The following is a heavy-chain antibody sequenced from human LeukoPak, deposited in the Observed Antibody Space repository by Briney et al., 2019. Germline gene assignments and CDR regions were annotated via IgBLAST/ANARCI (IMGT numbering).Heavy chain of an antibody. CDR2: INPNSGGT. V-gene: IGHV1-2*04. J-gene: IGHJ4*02. Sequence: ASVKVSCKASGYTFTGYYMHWVRQAPGQGLEWMGWINPNSGGTNYAQKFQGWVTMTRDTSISTAYMELSRLRSDDTAVYYCARATGRAAAAPDYWGQGTLLTVSS. D-gene: IGHD6-13*01. CDR3: ARATGRAAAAPDY. CDR1: GYTFTGYY.